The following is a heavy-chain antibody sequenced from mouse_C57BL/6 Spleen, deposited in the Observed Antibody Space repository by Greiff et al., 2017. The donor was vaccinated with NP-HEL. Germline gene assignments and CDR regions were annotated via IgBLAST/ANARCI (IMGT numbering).Heavy chain of an antibody. J-gene: IGHJ2*01. CDR3: AVIYYYGSSYPFDY. CDR2: IDPSDSET. D-gene: IGHD1-1*01. CDR1: GYTFTSYW. V-gene: IGHV1-52*01. Sequence: VQLQQPGAELVRPGSSVKLSCKASGYTFTSYWMHWVKQRPIQGLEWIGNIDPSDSETHYNQKFKDKATLTVDKSSSTAYMQLSSLTSEDSAVYYCAVIYYYGSSYPFDYWGQGTTLTVSS.